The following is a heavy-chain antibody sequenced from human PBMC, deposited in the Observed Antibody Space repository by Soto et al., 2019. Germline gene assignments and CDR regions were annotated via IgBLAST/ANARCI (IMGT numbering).Heavy chain of an antibody. D-gene: IGHD3-22*01. CDR1: GFTVSSNY. V-gene: IGHV3-66*01. J-gene: IGHJ5*02. CDR2: IYSGGTT. CDR3: ARNGDSSDYRGWFDP. Sequence: EVQLVESGGGLVQPGGSLRLSCAASGFTVSSNYMSWVRQAPGKGLEWVSVIYSGGTTYYADSVKGRFTISRDNSKKTLYLQMNSLRAEDTAVYYCARNGDSSDYRGWFDPWGQGTLVTVSS.